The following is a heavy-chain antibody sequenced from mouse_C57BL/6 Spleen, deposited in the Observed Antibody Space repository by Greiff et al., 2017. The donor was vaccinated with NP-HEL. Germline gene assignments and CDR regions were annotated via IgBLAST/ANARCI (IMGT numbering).Heavy chain of an antibody. J-gene: IGHJ4*01. V-gene: IGHV1-59*01. Sequence: QVQLQQPGAELVRPGTSVKLSCKASGYTFTSYWMHWVKQRPGQGLEWIGVIDPSDSYTNYNQKFKGKATLTVDTSSSTAYMQLSSLTSEDSAVYYCARNLELGPYYAMDYWGQGTSVTVSS. D-gene: IGHD4-1*01. CDR1: GYTFTSYW. CDR2: IDPSDSYT. CDR3: ARNLELGPYYAMDY.